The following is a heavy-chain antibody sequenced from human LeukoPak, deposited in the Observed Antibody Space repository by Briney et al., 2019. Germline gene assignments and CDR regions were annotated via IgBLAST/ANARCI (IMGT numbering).Heavy chain of an antibody. CDR2: ISYIGST. Sequence: SETLSLTCAVSDDSFSSHYWTWIRQPPGKGREWIGYISYIGSTNYNPSLKSRVTISIDTSKNQFSLKLTSVTAADTTVYYCARDLVTVTKGFDIWGQGTVVSVSS. J-gene: IGHJ3*02. D-gene: IGHD4-17*01. CDR3: ARDLVTVTKGFDI. CDR1: DDSFSSHY. V-gene: IGHV4-59*11.